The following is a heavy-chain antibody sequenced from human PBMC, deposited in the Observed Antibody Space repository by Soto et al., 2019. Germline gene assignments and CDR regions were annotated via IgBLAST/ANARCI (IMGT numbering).Heavy chain of an antibody. J-gene: IGHJ4*02. D-gene: IGHD5-12*01. CDR1: VFPFGANA. CDR2: LSKTI. V-gene: IGHV3-48*01. Sequence: PGGSLRLSCVVSVFPFGANAMSWVRQAPGKGLEWVSGLSKTIFYADSVKGRFTISRDNAKNSLFLQMNSLRAEDTAVYYCAREDILGARSFDYWGQGTLVTVSS. CDR3: AREDILGARSFDY.